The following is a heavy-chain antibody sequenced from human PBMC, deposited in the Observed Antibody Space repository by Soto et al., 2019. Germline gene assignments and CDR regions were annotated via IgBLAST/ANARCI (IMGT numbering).Heavy chain of an antibody. J-gene: IGHJ4*02. CDR1: GGTFSSYT. V-gene: IGHV1-69*08. CDR2: IIPILGIA. CDR3: AREADIVVVPAALDY. D-gene: IGHD2-2*01. Sequence: QVQLVQSGAGVKKPGSSVKVSCKASGGTFSSYTISWVRQAPGQGLEWMGRIIPILGIANYAQKFQGRVTITADKSTNTAYMELSSLRSEDTAVYYCAREADIVVVPAALDYWGQGTLVTVSS.